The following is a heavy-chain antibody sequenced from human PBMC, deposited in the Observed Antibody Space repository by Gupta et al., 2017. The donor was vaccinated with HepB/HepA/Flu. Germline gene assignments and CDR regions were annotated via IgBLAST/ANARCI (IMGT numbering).Heavy chain of an antibody. Sequence: EVQLFESGGGLVQPGGSLRLSCAASGFILRNYVMRWGRQDQGKGLEWVSGSSGRGGSTDYADSVRGRFTISRDNSKNTLYLQMNSLRAEDTAVYYCEKDPRSYSSRVDYWGQGTRVTVSS. CDR1: GFILRNYV. CDR3: EKDPRSYSSRVDY. V-gene: IGHV3-23*01. J-gene: IGHJ4*02. D-gene: IGHD6-13*01. CDR2: SSGRGGST.